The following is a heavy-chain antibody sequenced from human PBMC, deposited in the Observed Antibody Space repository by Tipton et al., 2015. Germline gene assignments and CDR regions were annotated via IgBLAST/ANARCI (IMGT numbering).Heavy chain of an antibody. D-gene: IGHD4-17*01. CDR3: ARGQDETTSGEYFTH. J-gene: IGHJ1*01. Sequence: TLSLTCSVSGASVSSGFYYWTWIRQPPGKGLEWIGYVFVPGSTNFNPSLRSRVTISVDTPKNQFSLAWLSVTAADTAMYYCARGQDETTSGEYFTHWGQGTLVTVSS. CDR1: GASVSSGFYY. CDR2: VFVPGST. V-gene: IGHV4-61*01.